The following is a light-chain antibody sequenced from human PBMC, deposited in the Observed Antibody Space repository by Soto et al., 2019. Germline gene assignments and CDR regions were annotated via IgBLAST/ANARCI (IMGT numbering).Light chain of an antibody. CDR2: GAS. V-gene: IGKV3-20*01. J-gene: IGKJ2*01. Sequence: EIVLTQSPGTLSLSPGERATLSCRASQSVSSSSLAWYQQKPGQAPRLLIYGASSRATGIPDRFSGSGSGTDFTLTISRLEPEDCAVYYCQQYGSSPLYTFGQGTKLEIK. CDR3: QQYGSSPLYT. CDR1: QSVSSSS.